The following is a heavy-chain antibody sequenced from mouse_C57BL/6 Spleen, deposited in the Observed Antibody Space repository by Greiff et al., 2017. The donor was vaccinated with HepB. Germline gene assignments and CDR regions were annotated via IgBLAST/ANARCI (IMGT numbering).Heavy chain of an antibody. J-gene: IGHJ4*01. CDR3: ARPYYSNWGAMDY. V-gene: IGHV1-26*01. D-gene: IGHD2-5*01. Sequence: EVQLQQSGPELVKPGASVKISCKASGYTFTDYYMNWVKQSHGKSLEWIGDINPNNGGTSYNQKFKGKATLTVDTSSSTAYMELRSLTSEDSAVYYCARPYYSNWGAMDYWGQGTSVTVSS. CDR1: GYTFTDYY. CDR2: INPNNGGT.